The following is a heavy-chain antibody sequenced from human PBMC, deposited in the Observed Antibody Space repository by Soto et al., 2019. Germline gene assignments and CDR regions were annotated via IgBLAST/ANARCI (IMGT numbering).Heavy chain of an antibody. CDR1: GYTFTGYY. D-gene: IGHD2-2*01. CDR2: INPNSGGT. CDR3: ARGYCSSTSCYGYYFDY. V-gene: IGHV1-2*04. Sequence: QVQLVQSGAEVKKPGASVKVSCKASGYTFTGYYMHWVRQAHGQGLEWMGWINPNSGGTNYAQKFQGWVTMTRDTSISTAYMELSRLRSDDTAVYYCARGYCSSTSCYGYYFDYWGQGTLVTVSS. J-gene: IGHJ4*02.